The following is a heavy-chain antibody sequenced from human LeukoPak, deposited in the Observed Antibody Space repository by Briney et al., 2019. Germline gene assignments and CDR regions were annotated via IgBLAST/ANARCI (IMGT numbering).Heavy chain of an antibody. Sequence: SETLSLTCAVYGGSFSGYYWSWIRQPPGKGLEWIGDINHSGSTNYNPSLKSRVTMSVDTSKNQFSLKRSSVTAADTAVYYCARRASVAATLDYWGRGTLVTVSS. CDR1: GGSFSGYY. CDR3: ARRASVAATLDY. V-gene: IGHV4-34*01. J-gene: IGHJ4*02. D-gene: IGHD2-15*01. CDR2: INHSGST.